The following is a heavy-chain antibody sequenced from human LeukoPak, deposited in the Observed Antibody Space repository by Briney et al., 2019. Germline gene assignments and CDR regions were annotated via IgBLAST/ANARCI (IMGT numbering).Heavy chain of an antibody. CDR1: GGSISSYY. D-gene: IGHD6-13*01. Sequence: SETLSLTCTVSGGSISSYYWSWIRQPPGKGLEWIGYIYYSGSTNYNPSLKSRVTISVDTSKNQFSLKLSSVTAADTAVYYCARGEIADIFDYRGQGTLVTVSS. CDR3: ARGEIADIFDY. CDR2: IYYSGST. J-gene: IGHJ4*02. V-gene: IGHV4-59*01.